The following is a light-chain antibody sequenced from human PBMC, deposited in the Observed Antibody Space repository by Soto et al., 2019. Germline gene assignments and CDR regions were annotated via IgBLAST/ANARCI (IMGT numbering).Light chain of an antibody. CDR3: QQYGSSLTWT. J-gene: IGKJ1*01. Sequence: EMVMTQSPATLSVSPGERATLSFRASQSVSRNLAWYQHKPGQAPRLLIYDTSTRATGIPARFSGSGSGTEFTLIISSLQSEDFAVYYCQQYGSSLTWTFGQGTKVDIK. CDR2: DTS. V-gene: IGKV3-15*01. CDR1: QSVSRN.